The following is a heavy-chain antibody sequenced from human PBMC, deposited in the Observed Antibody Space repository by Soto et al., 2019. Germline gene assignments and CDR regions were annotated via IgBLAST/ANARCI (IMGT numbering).Heavy chain of an antibody. CDR1: GGSISFYY. CDR3: ARSHSPYSSGWYGY. V-gene: IGHV4-59*01. D-gene: IGHD6-19*01. Sequence: SETLSLTCTVSGGSISFYYWSWIRQPPGKALEWIGYIYYSGSTIYNPSLKSRVTMSVDTSQNQFSLQLSSVTAADTAVYYCARSHSPYSSGWYGYWGQGILVTVSS. J-gene: IGHJ4*02. CDR2: IYYSGST.